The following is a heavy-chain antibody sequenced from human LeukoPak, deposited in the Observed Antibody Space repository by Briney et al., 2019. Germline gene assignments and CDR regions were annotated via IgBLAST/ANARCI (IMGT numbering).Heavy chain of an antibody. CDR2: ISYDGSNK. D-gene: IGHD5-24*01. V-gene: IGHV3-30*01. Sequence: GGSLRLSCAASGFTFSSYAMHWVRQAPGKGLEWVAVISYDGSNKYYADSVKGRFTISRDNSKNTLYLQMNSLRAEDTAVYYCARKQMAELTYYYYYYMDVWGKGTTVTVSS. J-gene: IGHJ6*03. CDR1: GFTFSSYA. CDR3: ARKQMAELTYYYYYYMDV.